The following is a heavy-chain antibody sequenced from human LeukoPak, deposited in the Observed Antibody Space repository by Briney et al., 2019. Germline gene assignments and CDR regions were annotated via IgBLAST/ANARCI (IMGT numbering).Heavy chain of an antibody. J-gene: IGHJ6*03. CDR3: ARDGGMAAAGQGAYYYYYYMDA. Sequence: SETLSLTCTVSGGSISSYYWSWIRQPPGKGLEWIGYIYYSGSTNYNPSLKSRVTISVDTSKNQFSLKLSSVTAADTAVYYCARDGGMAAAGQGAYYYYYYMDAWGKGTTVTVSS. CDR1: GGSISSYY. CDR2: IYYSGST. V-gene: IGHV4-59*01. D-gene: IGHD6-13*01.